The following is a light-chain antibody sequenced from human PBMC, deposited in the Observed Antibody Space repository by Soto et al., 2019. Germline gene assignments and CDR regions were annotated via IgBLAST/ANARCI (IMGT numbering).Light chain of an antibody. V-gene: IGKV3-15*01. CDR1: QTINSN. J-gene: IGKJ4*01. CDR2: GAT. CDR3: QQYGSPPRT. Sequence: EVVMTQSPATLSVSPGERATLSCRASQTINSNLAWYQQKPGQAPRLLIHGATTRATGIPGRFSGSGSGTEFTLTISSLQSEDIAVYYCQQYGSPPRTFGGGTKVDIK.